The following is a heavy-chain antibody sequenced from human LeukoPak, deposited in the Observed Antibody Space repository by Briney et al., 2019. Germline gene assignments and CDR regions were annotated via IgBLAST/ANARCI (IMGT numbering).Heavy chain of an antibody. V-gene: IGHV3-30-3*01. CDR1: GFTFSNNA. D-gene: IGHD6-6*01. Sequence: GGSLRLSCTASGFTFSNNAMHWVRQAPGKGLEWVAVISHDGSTKAYADLVKGRLSISRDTSKNTLYLQMNSLRADDTAVYHCVKEGVGSSYDYWGQGTLATVSA. CDR3: VKEGVGSSYDY. CDR2: ISHDGSTK. J-gene: IGHJ4*02.